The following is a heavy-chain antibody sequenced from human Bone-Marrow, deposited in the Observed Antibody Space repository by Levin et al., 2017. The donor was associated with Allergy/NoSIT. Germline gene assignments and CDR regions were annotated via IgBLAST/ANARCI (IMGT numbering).Heavy chain of an antibody. CDR3: AREGYSSGPYYFDY. Sequence: GSLRLSCTVSGGSVSSGNYYWSWIRQPPGRGLEWIGYIFSTWDTNYSPSLKSRVTISVDTSKNQFSLKLTSVTAADTALYYCAREGYSSGPYYFDYWGQGILVTVSS. CDR1: GGSVSSGNYY. J-gene: IGHJ4*02. V-gene: IGHV4-61*01. CDR2: IFSTWDT. D-gene: IGHD3-22*01.